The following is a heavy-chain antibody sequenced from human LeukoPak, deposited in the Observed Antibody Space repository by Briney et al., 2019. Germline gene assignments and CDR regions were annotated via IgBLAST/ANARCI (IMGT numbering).Heavy chain of an antibody. CDR1: GGSMSGYY. J-gene: IGHJ6*03. CDR3: ARVLRYCSGGNCYSGGLGYMDV. CDR2: IFYSGST. D-gene: IGHD2-15*01. V-gene: IGHV4-59*01. Sequence: SETLSLTCTVSGGSMSGYYWSWIRQPPGKGLEWIGYIFYSGSTNYNPSLKSRVTISVDTSKNQFSLRLSSVTAADTAVYSCARVLRYCSGGNCYSGGLGYMDVWGKGTTATISS.